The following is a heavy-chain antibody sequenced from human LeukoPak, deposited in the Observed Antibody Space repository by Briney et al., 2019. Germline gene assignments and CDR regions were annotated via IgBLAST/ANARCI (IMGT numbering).Heavy chain of an antibody. CDR1: GGSISSSSYY. CDR3: ARELGSSAYYAYHDAFDI. V-gene: IGHV4-61*02. CDR2: IYTSGST. J-gene: IGHJ3*02. D-gene: IGHD3-22*01. Sequence: SETLSLTCTVSGGSISSSSYYWGWIRQPAGKGLEWIGRIYTSGSTNYNPSLKSRVTISVDTSKNQFPLKLSSVTAADTAVYYCARELGSSAYYAYHDAFDIWGQGTMVTVSS.